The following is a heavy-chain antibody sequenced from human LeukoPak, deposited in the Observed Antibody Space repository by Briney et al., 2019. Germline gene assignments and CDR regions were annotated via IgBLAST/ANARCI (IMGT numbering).Heavy chain of an antibody. V-gene: IGHV3-30-3*01. CDR2: ISYDGSNK. J-gene: IGHJ4*02. D-gene: IGHD1-1*01. CDR3: ARVQLERLDY. CDR1: GFTFSSYA. Sequence: GGSLRLSCAASGFTFSSYAMHWVRQAPGKGLEWVAVISYDGSNKYYADSVKGRFTISRDNSKNSLYLQMNSLRVEDTAVYYCARVQLERLDYWGQGTLVTVSS.